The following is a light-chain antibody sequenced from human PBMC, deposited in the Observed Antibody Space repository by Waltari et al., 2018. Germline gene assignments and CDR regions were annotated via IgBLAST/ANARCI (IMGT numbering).Light chain of an antibody. CDR2: HDY. CDR1: KLGDKY. Sequence: SYELTQPPSVTVSPGQAASITCSGHKLGDKYVCWYQVRPGQSPVILIHHDYERPSGIPERFSASSSGNTATLTISGTQAMDEGDYYCQAWDNSVVFGGGTKLTVL. J-gene: IGLJ2*01. CDR3: QAWDNSVV. V-gene: IGLV3-1*01.